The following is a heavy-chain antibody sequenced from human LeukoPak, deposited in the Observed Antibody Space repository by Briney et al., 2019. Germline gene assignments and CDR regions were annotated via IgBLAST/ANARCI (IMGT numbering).Heavy chain of an antibody. CDR1: GFSFSNYW. D-gene: IGHD3-22*01. Sequence: GGSLRLSCAASGFSFSNYWMTWLRQAPGKGLEWVANIRGDESRKYYLDSVTGRFTISGDNAKNSLYLQMNSLRAEDTAVYYCARDANYHVSSDYYDAFDIWGQGTMVTVSS. J-gene: IGHJ3*02. V-gene: IGHV3-7*01. CDR3: ARDANYHVSSDYYDAFDI. CDR2: IRGDESRK.